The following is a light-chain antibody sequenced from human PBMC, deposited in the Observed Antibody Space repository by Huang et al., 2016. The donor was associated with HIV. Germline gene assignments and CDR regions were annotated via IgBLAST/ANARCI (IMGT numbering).Light chain of an antibody. CDR3: QQYNNWPPLLT. Sequence: EIVLTQSPATLSLSPGERAALPCRATQSIKNNLAWYQQKPGQSPRLLIYGASTRATGIPARFRGSGSGTEFTLTINSLPSEDFAIYYCQQYNNWPPLLTFGGGTKVEIK. CDR1: QSIKNN. V-gene: IGKV3-15*01. CDR2: GAS. J-gene: IGKJ4*01.